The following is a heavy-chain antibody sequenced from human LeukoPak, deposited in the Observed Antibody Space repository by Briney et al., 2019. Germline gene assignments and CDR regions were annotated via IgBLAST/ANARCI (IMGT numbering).Heavy chain of an antibody. V-gene: IGHV3-23*01. CDR3: GKTTAGYSSGQKPAWPVDY. J-gene: IGHJ4*02. D-gene: IGHD5-18*01. Sequence: PGGSLRLSCEASGFTFGSFAMYWARQAPGKGLDWIAGIFGSGGSPHYADSVKGRFTISRDNSKNTVYLQINSLRAEDTAVYYCGKTTAGYSSGQKPAWPVDYWGQGTLVTVSS. CDR2: IFGSGGSP. CDR1: GFTFGSFA.